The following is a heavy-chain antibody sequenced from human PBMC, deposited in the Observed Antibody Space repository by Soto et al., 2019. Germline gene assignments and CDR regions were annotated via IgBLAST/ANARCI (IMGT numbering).Heavy chain of an antibody. CDR2: ISAYNGNT. Sequence: QVQLVQSGAEVKKPGASVKVYCKASGYTFTSYGITWVRQAPGQGLEWMGWISAYNGNTNYAQKLQGRVTMTTDTSTSTDYMELRSLRSDDTAVYYCARGAKAITMVREYGMDVWGQGTTVTVAS. J-gene: IGHJ6*02. V-gene: IGHV1-18*01. D-gene: IGHD3-10*01. CDR1: GYTFTSYG. CDR3: ARGAKAITMVREYGMDV.